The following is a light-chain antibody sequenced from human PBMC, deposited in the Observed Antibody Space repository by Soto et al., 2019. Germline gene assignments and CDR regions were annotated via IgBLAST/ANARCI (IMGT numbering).Light chain of an antibody. V-gene: IGKV1-5*03. Sequence: DIQMTQSPSTLSASVGDRVTITCRASQSISSWLAWYQQKPGKAPKLLMYQASNLQSGVPSRFSGSGSGTEFTLTISSLQPDDFATYYCQQYNSYNTFGQGTKLEIK. CDR2: QAS. CDR3: QQYNSYNT. CDR1: QSISSW. J-gene: IGKJ2*01.